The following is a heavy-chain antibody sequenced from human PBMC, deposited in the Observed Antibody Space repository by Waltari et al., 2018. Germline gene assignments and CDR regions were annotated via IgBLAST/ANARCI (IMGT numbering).Heavy chain of an antibody. CDR1: GYTFTSYY. J-gene: IGHJ4*02. V-gene: IGHV1-46*01. CDR3: ARGGGSGSYSYDY. D-gene: IGHD3-10*01. CDR2: INPSGGST. Sequence: QVQLVQSGAEVKKPGASVKVSCRASGYTFTSYYMHWATQAPGQGVEWMGKINPSGGSTSYAQKFQGRVTMTRDTSTSTVYMELSSLRSEDTAVYYCARGGGSGSYSYDYWGQGTLVTVSS.